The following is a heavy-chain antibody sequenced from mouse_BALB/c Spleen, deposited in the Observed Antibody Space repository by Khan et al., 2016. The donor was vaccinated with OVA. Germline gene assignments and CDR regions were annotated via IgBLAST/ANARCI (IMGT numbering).Heavy chain of an antibody. CDR1: GYIFTSYW. Sequence: VELVESGAELVRPGTSVRLSCKTSGYIFTSYWIHWVKQRSGQGLEWIARIYPGTDNTYYNEKFKDKATLTADKSSSTAYLQLSSLKSEDSAVFFGAREEALYYFDYWGQGTTLTVSS. J-gene: IGHJ2*01. V-gene: IGHV1-76*01. CDR2: IYPGTDNT. D-gene: IGHD3-2*02. CDR3: AREEALYYFDY.